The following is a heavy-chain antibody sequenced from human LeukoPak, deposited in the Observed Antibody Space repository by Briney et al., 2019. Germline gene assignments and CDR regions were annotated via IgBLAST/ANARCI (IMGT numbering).Heavy chain of an antibody. D-gene: IGHD3-22*01. V-gene: IGHV1-18*01. CDR2: ISAYNGNT. Sequence: ASVKVSCKASGYTFTSYGISRVRQAPGQGLEWMGWISAYNGNTNYAQKLQGRVTMTTDTSTSTAYMELRSLRSDDTAVYYCARGLTYYYDSSGYLPFDYWGQGTLVTVSS. J-gene: IGHJ4*02. CDR3: ARGLTYYYDSSGYLPFDY. CDR1: GYTFTSYG.